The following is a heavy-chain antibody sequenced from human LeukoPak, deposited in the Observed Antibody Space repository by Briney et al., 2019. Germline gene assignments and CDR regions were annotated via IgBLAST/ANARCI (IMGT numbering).Heavy chain of an antibody. CDR3: ARAPPRGIRYNWFDP. J-gene: IGHJ5*02. Sequence: PSEALSLTCAVYGGSFSGYYWSGIRQPPGKGLEWIGEINHSGSTNYNPSLKSRVTISVDTSKNQFSLKLSSVTAADTAVYYCARAPPRGIRYNWFDPWGQGTLVTVSS. CDR2: INHSGST. CDR1: GGSFSGYY. D-gene: IGHD1-14*01. V-gene: IGHV4-34*01.